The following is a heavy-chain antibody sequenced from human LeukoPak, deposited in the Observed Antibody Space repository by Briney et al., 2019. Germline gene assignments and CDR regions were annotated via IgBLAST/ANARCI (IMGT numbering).Heavy chain of an antibody. J-gene: IGHJ2*01. Sequence: GGSLRLSCAASGFTLSSYGMHWVRQAPGKGLEYVSAISINGGTTYYANSVKGRFTISRDNSKNTLYLQMGSLRAEDMAVYYCAKGYSSSWYWYFDLWGRGTLVTVSS. CDR1: GFTLSSYG. CDR2: ISINGGTT. V-gene: IGHV3-64*01. CDR3: AKGYSSSWYWYFDL. D-gene: IGHD6-13*01.